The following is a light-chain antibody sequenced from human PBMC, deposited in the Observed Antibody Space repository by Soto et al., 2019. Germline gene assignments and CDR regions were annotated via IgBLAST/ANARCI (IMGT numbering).Light chain of an antibody. V-gene: IGKV3-20*01. CDR2: GAS. J-gene: IGKJ4*01. CDR1: QSVSNTY. CDR3: QQYGSAPLT. Sequence: ELVLTQSPGTLSLSPGERATLSCRASQSVSNTYLAWYQQKPCQAPRLLISGASSSDTGISDRFSGSGSATAFSRTISSLEPEDFAVYYCQQYGSAPLTFSGVTKVEIK.